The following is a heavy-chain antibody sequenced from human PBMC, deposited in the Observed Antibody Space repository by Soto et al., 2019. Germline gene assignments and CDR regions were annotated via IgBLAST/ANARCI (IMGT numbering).Heavy chain of an antibody. D-gene: IGHD3-3*01. J-gene: IGHJ4*02. CDR3: AKPSYDFCSGYYHPFDN. CDR1: GFTFSSYG. V-gene: IGHV3-33*06. CDR2: IWYDGSIQ. Sequence: QVQLVESGGGVVQPGRSLRLSCAASGFTFSSYGMHWVRQAPGKGLEWVAIIWYDGSIQYYADSVKGRFAISRDNSKNTLYLQMDSLRAEDTAVYYCAKPSYDFCSGYYHPFDNWGQGTLVTVS.